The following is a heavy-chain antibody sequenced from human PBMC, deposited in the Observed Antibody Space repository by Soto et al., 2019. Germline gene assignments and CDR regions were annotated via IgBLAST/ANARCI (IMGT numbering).Heavy chain of an antibody. CDR2: ISNNGDTA. CDR1: GFTFSSYA. V-gene: IGHV3-23*01. CDR3: AKSRVFIGAIVTLLDS. J-gene: IGHJ4*02. D-gene: IGHD3-16*02. Sequence: EVQLLESGGGLVQPGGSLTLPCATSGFTFSSYAMVWVRQAAEKGLEWVASISNNGDTAYYADSVKGRFTISRGNSENTLYLQMNGLRADDTAVYFCAKSRVFIGAIVTLLDSWGQGTQVTVSS.